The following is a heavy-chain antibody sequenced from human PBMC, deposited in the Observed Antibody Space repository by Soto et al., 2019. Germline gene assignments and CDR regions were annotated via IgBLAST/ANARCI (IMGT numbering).Heavy chain of an antibody. CDR1: GGSFSGYY. D-gene: IGHD3-10*01. J-gene: IGHJ4*02. CDR2: INHSGST. CDR3: AREGRGWKRKNLDY. Sequence: QVQLQQWGAGLLKPSETLSLTCAVYGGSFSGYYWSWIRQPPGKGLEWIGEINHSGSTNYNPSLKSRVTISVDTSKHQFSLKLSSVTAADTAVYYCAREGRGWKRKNLDYWGQGTLVTVSS. V-gene: IGHV4-34*01.